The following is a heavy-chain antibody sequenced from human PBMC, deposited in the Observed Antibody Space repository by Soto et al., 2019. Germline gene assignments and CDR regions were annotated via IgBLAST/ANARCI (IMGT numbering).Heavy chain of an antibody. V-gene: IGHV3-23*01. CDR3: AKVPPPYYDDSSGYYAGY. J-gene: IGHJ4*02. CDR1: GFTFSSYA. Sequence: EVQLLESGGGLVQPGGSLRLSCAASGFTFSSYAMSWVRQAPGKGLEWDSAISGSGGSTYYADSVKGRFTISRDNSKNTLYLQMNSLRAEDTGVYYCAKVPPPYYDDSSGYYAGYWGQGTLVTVSS. CDR2: ISGSGGST. D-gene: IGHD3-22*01.